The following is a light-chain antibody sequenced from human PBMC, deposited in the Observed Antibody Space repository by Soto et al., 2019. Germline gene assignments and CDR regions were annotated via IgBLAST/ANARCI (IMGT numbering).Light chain of an antibody. CDR3: QQYNNWPWT. CDR2: GAS. Sequence: EIVMTQSPATLSVSPGERATLSCRASQSVSSNLAWYQQKPGQAPRLLIYGASTRATGIPARFSGSGSGTVFTLTISSLPSEDFAVYYCQQYNNWPWTFGQGTKVHIK. V-gene: IGKV3-15*01. CDR1: QSVSSN. J-gene: IGKJ1*01.